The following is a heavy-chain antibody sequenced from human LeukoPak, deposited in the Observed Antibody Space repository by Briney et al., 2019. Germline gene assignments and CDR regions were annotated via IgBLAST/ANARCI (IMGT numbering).Heavy chain of an antibody. CDR3: AKALQWLGNFDY. V-gene: IGHV3-23*01. CDR1: GFTFSSYA. D-gene: IGHD6-19*01. CDR2: ISGSGGST. J-gene: IGHJ4*02. Sequence: GGSLRLSCAASGFTFSSYAMSWVRQAPGKGLEWVSAISGSGGSTYYADSVKGRLTISRDNSKNTLYLQMNSLRAEDTAVYYCAKALQWLGNFDYWGQGTLVTVSS.